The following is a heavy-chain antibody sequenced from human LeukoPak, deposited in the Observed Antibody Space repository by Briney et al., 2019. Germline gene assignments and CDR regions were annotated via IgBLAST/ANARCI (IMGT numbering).Heavy chain of an antibody. CDR2: IWYDGSNK. V-gene: IGHV3-33*01. CDR3: ARDDYYDSSGYYYFDY. J-gene: IGHJ4*02. Sequence: QAGGSLRLSCAASGFTFSSYGMHWVRQAPGKGLEWVAVIWYDGSNKYYADSVKGRFTISRDNSKNTLYLQMNSLRAEDTAVYYCARDDYYDSSGYYYFDYWGQGTLVTVSP. D-gene: IGHD3-22*01. CDR1: GFTFSSYG.